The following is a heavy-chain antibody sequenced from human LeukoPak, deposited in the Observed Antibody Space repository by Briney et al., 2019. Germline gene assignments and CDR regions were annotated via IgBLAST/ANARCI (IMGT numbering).Heavy chain of an antibody. Sequence: PGRSPRLSCAASGFTFSSYGMHWVRQAPGKGLEWVAVIWYDGSNKYYADSVKGRFTISRDNSKNTLYLQMSSLRAEDTAVYYCARGPRNYDGWFDFWGQGTLVTVSS. CDR3: ARGPRNYDGWFDF. CDR2: IWYDGSNK. V-gene: IGHV3-33*01. J-gene: IGHJ5*01. CDR1: GFTFSSYG. D-gene: IGHD3-3*01.